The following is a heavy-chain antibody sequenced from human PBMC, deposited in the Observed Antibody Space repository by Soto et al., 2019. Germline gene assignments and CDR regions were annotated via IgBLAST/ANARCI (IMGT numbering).Heavy chain of an antibody. D-gene: IGHD3-22*01. V-gene: IGHV1-69*13. CDR2: IIPIFGTA. Sequence: SVKVSCKASGGTFSSYAISWVRQAPGQGLEWMGGIIPIFGTANYAQKFQGRVTITADESTSTAYMELSSLRSEDTAVYYCARSRTIYYYDSSGYDYWGQGTLVTVSS. J-gene: IGHJ4*02. CDR3: ARSRTIYYYDSSGYDY. CDR1: GGTFSSYA.